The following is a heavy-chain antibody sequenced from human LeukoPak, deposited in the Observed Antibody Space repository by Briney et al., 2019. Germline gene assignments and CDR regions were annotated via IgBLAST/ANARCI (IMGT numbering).Heavy chain of an antibody. CDR3: ARDRVLYDSSGYYANRYYFDY. CDR2: IYYSGST. Sequence: SETLSLTCTVSGGSISSYYWSWIRQPPGKGLEWIGYIYYSGSTYYNPSLKSRVTISVDTSKNQFSLKLSSVTAADTAVYYCARDRVLYDSSGYYANRYYFDYWGQGTLVTVSS. J-gene: IGHJ4*02. V-gene: IGHV4-30-4*01. CDR1: GGSISSYY. D-gene: IGHD3-22*01.